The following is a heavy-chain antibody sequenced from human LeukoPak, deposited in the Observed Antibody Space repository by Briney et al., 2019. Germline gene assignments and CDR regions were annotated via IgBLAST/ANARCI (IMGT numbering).Heavy chain of an antibody. Sequence: GGCLRVSCTAPGFTFGDYAMRCVRRAPGKGRWWVGFIRSKAYGGTTEYAASVKGRFTISRDDSKSIAYLQMNSLKTEDTAVYYCTRGLWFGELLDYFDYWGQGTLVTVSS. J-gene: IGHJ4*02. D-gene: IGHD3-10*01. CDR3: TRGLWFGELLDYFDY. V-gene: IGHV3-49*04. CDR2: IRSKAYGGTT. CDR1: GFTFGDYA.